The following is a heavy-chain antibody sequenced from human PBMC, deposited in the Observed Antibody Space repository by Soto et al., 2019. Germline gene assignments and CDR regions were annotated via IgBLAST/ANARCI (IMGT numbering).Heavy chain of an antibody. CDR2: LSGGST. Sequence: PGGSLRLSCAASGFTFSSYAMAWVRQAPGKGLQWVSALSGGSTYYADSVKGRLTVSKDNSKNTLYLQMTTLRADDTAIYYCAKPLYYYGSGRAYFDYWGQGALVTVSS. CDR3: AKPLYYYGSGRAYFDY. V-gene: IGHV3-23*01. CDR1: GFTFSSYA. J-gene: IGHJ4*02. D-gene: IGHD3-10*01.